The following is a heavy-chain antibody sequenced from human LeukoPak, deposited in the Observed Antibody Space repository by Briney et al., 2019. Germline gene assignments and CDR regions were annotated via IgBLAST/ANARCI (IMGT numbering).Heavy chain of an antibody. CDR2: IKQDGSEK. CDR3: ARPVAGRFFDY. D-gene: IGHD6-19*01. J-gene: IGHJ4*02. Sequence: GGSLRLSCAASGFTFSSYWMSWVRQAPGKGLEWVANIKQDGSEKYYVDSAKGRFTISRDNAKNSLYLQMNSLRAEDTAVYYCARPVAGRFFDYWGQGTLVTVSS. V-gene: IGHV3-7*01. CDR1: GFTFSSYW.